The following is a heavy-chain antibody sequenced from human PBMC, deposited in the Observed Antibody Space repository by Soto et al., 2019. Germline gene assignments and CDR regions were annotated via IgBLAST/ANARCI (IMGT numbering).Heavy chain of an antibody. D-gene: IGHD6-19*01. V-gene: IGHV5-51*01. CDR2: IYPDDSDT. CDR3: AIRGASQWLKF. CDR1: GYSFSKYY. J-gene: IGHJ4*02. Sequence: PGESLKISRKASGYSFSKYYIGSVRQMSGKDLEWMGIIYPDDSDTRYSPSFQGQVTISADKSISTAYLQWSSLKASDTAIYYCAIRGASQWLKFWGQGTLVTVS.